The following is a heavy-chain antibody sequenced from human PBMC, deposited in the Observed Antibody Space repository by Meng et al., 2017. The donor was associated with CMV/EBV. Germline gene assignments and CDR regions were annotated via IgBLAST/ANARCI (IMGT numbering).Heavy chain of an antibody. J-gene: IGHJ4*02. Sequence: HVQLQQAGPGSVKPAQTLSLTCTVSGGSIRSGDYYWSWIRQPPGKGLEWIGYIYYSGSTYYNPSLKSRVTISVDTSKNQFSLKLSSVTAADTAVYYCARVTSRVAGAFDYWGQGTLVTVSS. D-gene: IGHD1-14*01. CDR2: IYYSGST. V-gene: IGHV4-30-4*08. CDR3: ARVTSRVAGAFDY. CDR1: GGSIRSGDYY.